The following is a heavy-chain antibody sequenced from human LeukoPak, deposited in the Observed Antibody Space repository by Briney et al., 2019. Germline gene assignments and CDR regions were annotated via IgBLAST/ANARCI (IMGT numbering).Heavy chain of an antibody. CDR3: ARERGFPGIAAAGIFDY. D-gene: IGHD6-13*01. CDR1: GFTFSSYA. V-gene: IGHV1-69*01. CDR2: IIPIFGTA. J-gene: IGHJ4*02. Sequence: GGSLRLSCAASGFTFSSYAISWVRQAPGQGLEWMGGIIPIFGTANYAQKFQGRVTITADESTSTAYMELSSLRPEDTAVYYCARERGFPGIAAAGIFDYWGQGTLVTVSS.